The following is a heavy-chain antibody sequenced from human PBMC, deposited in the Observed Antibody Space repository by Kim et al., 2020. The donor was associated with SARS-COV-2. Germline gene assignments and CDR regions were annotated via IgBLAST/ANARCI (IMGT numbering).Heavy chain of an antibody. CDR1: GFTFSSYD. Sequence: GGSLRLSCAASGFTFSSYDMHWVRQATGKGLEWVSAIGTAGDTYYPGSVKGRFTISRENAKNSLYLQMNSLRAGDTAVYYCARGRRDYYYGSGNPRTYYGMDVWGQGTTVTVSS. J-gene: IGHJ6*02. D-gene: IGHD3-10*01. CDR3: ARGRRDYYYGSGNPRTYYGMDV. V-gene: IGHV3-13*01. CDR2: IGTAGDT.